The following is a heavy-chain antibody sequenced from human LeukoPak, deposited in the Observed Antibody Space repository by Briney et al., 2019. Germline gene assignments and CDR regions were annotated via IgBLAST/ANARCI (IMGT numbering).Heavy chain of an antibody. V-gene: IGHV4-34*01. Sequence: SETLSLTCAVYGGSFSGYYWSWIRQPPGKGLEWIGEINHSGSTNYNPSLKSRVTISVDTSKNQFSLKLSSVTAADTAVYYCARGLPDFWSGYYSNWGQGTLVTVSS. CDR1: GGSFSGYY. D-gene: IGHD3-3*01. CDR3: ARGLPDFWSGYYSN. CDR2: INHSGST. J-gene: IGHJ4*02.